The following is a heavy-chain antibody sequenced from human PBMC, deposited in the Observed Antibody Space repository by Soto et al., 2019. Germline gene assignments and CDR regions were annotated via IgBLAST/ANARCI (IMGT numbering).Heavy chain of an antibody. CDR1: GYTSADFG. CDR2: VSGNNGAS. D-gene: IGHD2-2*01. CDR3: VRDQKYFRVNGNWFDS. V-gene: IGHV1-18*04. J-gene: IGHJ5*01. Sequence: AASVKVSCKASGYTSADFGISWVRQAPGQGLEWMGWVSGNNGASNPAPKVQGRITMTLDTSTGVSYMALRSLRSDDTAIYYCVRDQKYFRVNGNWFDSWGKGTRVTVSS.